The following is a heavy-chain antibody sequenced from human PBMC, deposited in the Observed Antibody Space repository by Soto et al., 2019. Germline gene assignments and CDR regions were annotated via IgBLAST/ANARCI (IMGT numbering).Heavy chain of an antibody. Sequence: SETLSLTCAVYGGSFSGYYWSWIRQPPGKGLEWIGEINHSGSTNYNPSLKSRVTISEDTSKNQFSLKLSSATAADTAVYYCARFSTTYYYDSSGYSNWGQGTLVPVSS. D-gene: IGHD3-22*01. J-gene: IGHJ4*02. CDR2: INHSGST. CDR3: ARFSTTYYYDSSGYSN. V-gene: IGHV4-34*01. CDR1: GGSFSGYY.